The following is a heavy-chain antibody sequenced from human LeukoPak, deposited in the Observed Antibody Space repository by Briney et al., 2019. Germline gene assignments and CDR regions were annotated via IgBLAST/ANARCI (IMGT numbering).Heavy chain of an antibody. D-gene: IGHD1-26*01. CDR2: MNPNKGNT. Sequence: ASVKVSCKASGYSFTGYDINWVRQATGQGLEWMGWMNPNKGNTGYAQRFQGRVTMTKDTATSTAYMELSSLKFEDTAVYYCARPTGRPSNYYSMDVWGKGTTVAVSS. V-gene: IGHV1-8*01. J-gene: IGHJ6*03. CDR1: GYSFTGYD. CDR3: ARPTGRPSNYYSMDV.